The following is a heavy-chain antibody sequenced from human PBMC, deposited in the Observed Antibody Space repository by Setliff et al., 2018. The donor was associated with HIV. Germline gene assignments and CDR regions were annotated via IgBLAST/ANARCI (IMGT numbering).Heavy chain of an antibody. J-gene: IGHJ4*02. D-gene: IGHD3-22*01. V-gene: IGHV3-23*01. CDR2: ISDSGDNT. CDR3: ATDPYYYDSSGHFDS. Sequence: PSETLSLTCTVSGGSISSYYWSWIRQPPGKGLEWVSAISDSGDNTYYADSVKGRFTISRDNARNSLYLQMNSLRAEDTAVYYCATDPYYYDSSGHFDSWGQGTLVTVSS. CDR1: GGSISSYY.